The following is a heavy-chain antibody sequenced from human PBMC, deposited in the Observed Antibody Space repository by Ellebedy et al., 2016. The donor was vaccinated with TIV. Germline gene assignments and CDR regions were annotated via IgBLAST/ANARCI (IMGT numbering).Heavy chain of an antibody. J-gene: IGHJ6*02. CDR1: GFTFSGFA. CDR3: AKEISTYYYGSGSYEVNYYYGMDV. D-gene: IGHD3-10*01. V-gene: IGHV3-23*01. Sequence: GGSLRLSCAASGFTFSGFAMSWVRQAPGKGLEWVSTISSAGSPNYADSVRGRFTISRESSKDTLYPEMDSLRADDTAIYYCAKEISTYYYGSGSYEVNYYYGMDVWGQGTTVTVSS. CDR2: ISSAGSP.